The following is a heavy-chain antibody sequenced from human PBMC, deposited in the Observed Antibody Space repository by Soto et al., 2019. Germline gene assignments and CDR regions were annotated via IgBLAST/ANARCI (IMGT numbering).Heavy chain of an antibody. J-gene: IGHJ4*02. D-gene: IGHD2-21*02. CDR2: LYSGGNT. V-gene: IGHV4-30-4*01. Sequence: QVQLQESGPGLVKPSQTLSLTCTVSVGSITNGDYYWNWIRQPPGKGLEWIGYLYSGGNTFYNPSLKRRLTISHGTSQNHFSLRLTSVTAADTAVYYCVRVNDCGGDCFSLDWGQGTLVTVSS. CDR1: VGSITNGDYY. CDR3: VRVNDCGGDCFSLD.